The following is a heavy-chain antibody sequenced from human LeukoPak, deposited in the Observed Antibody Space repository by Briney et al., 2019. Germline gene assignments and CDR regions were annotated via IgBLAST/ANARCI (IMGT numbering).Heavy chain of an antibody. V-gene: IGHV1-3*01. CDR2: INAGNGNT. J-gene: IGHJ4*02. Sequence: GSSVKVSCKASGGTFSSYAISWVRQAPGQRLEWMGWINAGNGNTKYSQKFQGRVTITRDTSASTAYMELSSLRSEDTAVYYCAREGEVRGVPFDYWGQGTLVTVSS. D-gene: IGHD3-10*01. CDR3: AREGEVRGVPFDY. CDR1: GGTFSSYA.